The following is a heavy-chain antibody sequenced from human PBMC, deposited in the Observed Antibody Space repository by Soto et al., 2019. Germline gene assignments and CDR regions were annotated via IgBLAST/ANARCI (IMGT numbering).Heavy chain of an antibody. V-gene: IGHV3-30-3*02. Sequence: QPGGSLRLSCAASGFTFSSHTMHWVRQAPGKGLEWVTLIYPDGNSKYYAESVKGRFTTSRDNSKNTMYLQMNSLRVEDTAVYYCAKTANGWFSAFDIWGQGTMVTVSS. CDR3: AKTANGWFSAFDI. CDR2: IYPDGNSK. D-gene: IGHD6-19*01. CDR1: GFTFSSHT. J-gene: IGHJ3*02.